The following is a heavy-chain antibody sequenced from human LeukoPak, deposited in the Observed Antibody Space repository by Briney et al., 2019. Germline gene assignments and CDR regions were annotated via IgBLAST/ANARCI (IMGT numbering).Heavy chain of an antibody. D-gene: IGHD3-3*01. V-gene: IGHV4-30-4*08. CDR3: AGLRFLEPDYYFDY. CDR2: IYYSGST. CDR1: GGSISSGNYY. J-gene: IGHJ4*02. Sequence: PSETLSLTCTVSGGSISSGNYYWSWIRQPPGKGLEWIGYIYYSGSTYYNPSLKSRVTISEDTSKNQFSLKLSSVTAADTAVYYCAGLRFLEPDYYFDYWGQGTLVTVSS.